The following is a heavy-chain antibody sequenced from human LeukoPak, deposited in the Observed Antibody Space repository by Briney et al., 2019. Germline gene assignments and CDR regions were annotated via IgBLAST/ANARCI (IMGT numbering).Heavy chain of an antibody. D-gene: IGHD3-16*01. CDR3: TKAGGNRRYQYYFDN. CDR2: IGGAGDRI. Sequence: PGGSLRLSCEASGFTLRYYAMGWVRQAPGKGLEWVSVIGGAGDRIYYAESVRGRFTISRDSSTNTLYLQMNDLRVEDTAVYYCTKAGGNRRYQYYFDNWGPGILVTVSS. J-gene: IGHJ4*02. CDR1: GFTLRYYA. V-gene: IGHV3-23*01.